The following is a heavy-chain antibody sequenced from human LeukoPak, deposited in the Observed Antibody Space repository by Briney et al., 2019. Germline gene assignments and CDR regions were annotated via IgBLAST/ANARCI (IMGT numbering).Heavy chain of an antibody. CDR3: ARVGQRRGWFDP. Sequence: SETLSLTCAVYGGSFSGYYWSWIRQPPGKGLEWIGEINHSGSTNYNPSLKSRVTISVDTSKNQFSLKLSSVIAADTAVYYCARVGQRRGWFDPWGQGTLVTVSS. CDR2: INHSGST. V-gene: IGHV4-34*01. CDR1: GGSFSGYY. J-gene: IGHJ5*02. D-gene: IGHD6-25*01.